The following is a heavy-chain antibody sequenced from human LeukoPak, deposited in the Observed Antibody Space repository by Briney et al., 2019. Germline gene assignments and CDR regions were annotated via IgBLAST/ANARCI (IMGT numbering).Heavy chain of an antibody. D-gene: IGHD5-24*01. CDR1: GFTFSSYS. CDR3: ARDLNERWLQLPFDY. CDR2: ISSSSSYI. V-gene: IGHV3-21*01. J-gene: IGHJ4*02. Sequence: PGGSLRLSCAASGFTFSSYSMNWVRQAPGKGLESVSSISSSSSYIYYADSVKGRLTISRDNAKNSLYLQMNSLRAEDTAVYYCARDLNERWLQLPFDYWGQGTLVTVSS.